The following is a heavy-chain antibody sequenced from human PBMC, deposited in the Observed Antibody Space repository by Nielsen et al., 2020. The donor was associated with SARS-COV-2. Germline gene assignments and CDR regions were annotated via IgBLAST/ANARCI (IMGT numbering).Heavy chain of an antibody. D-gene: IGHD1-26*01. CDR3: ARDSVGATTLSFDY. Sequence: SETLSLTCTVSGGSVSSGSYYWSWIRQPPGKGLEWIGYIYYSGSTNYNPSLKSRVTISVDTSKNQFSLKLSSVTAADTAVYYCARDSVGATTLSFDYWGQGTLVTAPQ. J-gene: IGHJ4*02. CDR1: GGSVSSGSYY. V-gene: IGHV4-61*01. CDR2: IYYSGST.